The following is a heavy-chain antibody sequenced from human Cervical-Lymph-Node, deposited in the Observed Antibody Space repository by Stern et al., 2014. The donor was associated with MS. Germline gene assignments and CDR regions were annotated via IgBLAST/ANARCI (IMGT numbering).Heavy chain of an antibody. D-gene: IGHD1-26*01. V-gene: IGHV3-21*01. J-gene: IGHJ4*02. CDR3: ARDDPYSGSYFFDY. CDR2: ISSSSSYI. CDR1: GFTFSSYS. Sequence: VQLVESGGGLVKPGGSLRLSCAASGFTFSSYSMNWVRQAPGKGLEWVSSISSSSSYIYYADSVKGRFTISRDNAKNSLYLQMNSLRAEDTAVYYCARDDPYSGSYFFDYWGQGTLVTVSS.